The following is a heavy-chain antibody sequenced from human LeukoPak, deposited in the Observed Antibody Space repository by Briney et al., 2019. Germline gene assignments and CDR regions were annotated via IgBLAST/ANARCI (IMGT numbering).Heavy chain of an antibody. CDR1: GYTFTGYY. D-gene: IGHD6-13*01. V-gene: IGHV1-2*06. CDR3: ARGFHSSSWYYFDY. J-gene: IGHJ4*02. Sequence: GASVKVSYKASGYTFTGYYMHWVRQAPGQGLEWMGRINPNSGGTNYAQQFQGRVTMTRDTSISTAYMELSRLRSDDTAVYYCARGFHSSSWYYFDYWGQGTLVTVSS. CDR2: INPNSGGT.